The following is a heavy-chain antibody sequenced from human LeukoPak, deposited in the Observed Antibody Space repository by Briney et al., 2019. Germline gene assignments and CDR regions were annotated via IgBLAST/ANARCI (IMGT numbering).Heavy chain of an antibody. CDR2: IYYSGST. Sequence: SETLSLTCTVSGGSISSYYWSWIRQPPGKGLEWIGYIYYSGSTNYNPSLKSRVTISVDTSKNQFSLKLSSVTAADTAVYYCARQVSYCSSTSCYRGSFDYWGQGTLVTVSS. D-gene: IGHD2-2*01. CDR1: GGSISSYY. J-gene: IGHJ4*02. V-gene: IGHV4-59*08. CDR3: ARQVSYCSSTSCYRGSFDY.